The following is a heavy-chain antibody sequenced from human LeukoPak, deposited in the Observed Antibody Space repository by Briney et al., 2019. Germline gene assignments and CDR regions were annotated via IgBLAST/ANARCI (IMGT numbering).Heavy chain of an antibody. Sequence: GGSLRISYAPSGLTFSSYWKSCARQAPGKKLEWLANIRQDGSSKYYVASVKGRFTISRDNAKNALYLQMSGLRAEDTAVYYCAREWENDFWTIDYGGEGTLVTVSS. CDR3: AREWENDFWTIDY. D-gene: IGHD3-3*01. V-gene: IGHV3-7*01. CDR1: GLTFSSYW. J-gene: IGHJ4*02. CDR2: IRQDGSSK.